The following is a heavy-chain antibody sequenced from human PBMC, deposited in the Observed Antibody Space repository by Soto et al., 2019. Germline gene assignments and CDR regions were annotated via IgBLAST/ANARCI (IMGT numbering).Heavy chain of an antibody. V-gene: IGHV4-59*01. CDR2: IYYSGST. J-gene: IGHJ6*03. D-gene: IGHD5-12*01. CDR1: GGSISSYY. CDR3: ARDLSGYDNHYYMDV. Sequence: PSETLSLTCTVSGGSISSYYWSWIRQPPGKGLEWIGYIYYSGSTNYNPSLKSRVTISVDTSKNQFSLKLSSVTAADTAVYYCARDLSGYDNHYYMDVWGKGTTVTVSS.